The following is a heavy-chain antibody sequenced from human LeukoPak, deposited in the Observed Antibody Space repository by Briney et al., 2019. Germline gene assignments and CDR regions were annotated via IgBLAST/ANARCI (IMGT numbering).Heavy chain of an antibody. D-gene: IGHD6-19*01. J-gene: IGHJ4*02. CDR3: AKRSSRRSAYGWGWYGVVHFDS. Sequence: GGSLRLSCAASGLTFSSVAMHWVRQAPGKGLKWVAFIRDDGTISYYADSVKGRFTISRDNSRNTLYLQMNSLRAEDTAVYYCAKRSSRRSAYGWGWYGVVHFDSWGQGTLVTVSS. CDR1: GLTFSSVA. CDR2: IRDDGTIS. V-gene: IGHV3-30*02.